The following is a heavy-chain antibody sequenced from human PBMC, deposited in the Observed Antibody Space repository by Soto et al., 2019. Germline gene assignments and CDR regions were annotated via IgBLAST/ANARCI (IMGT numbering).Heavy chain of an antibody. Sequence: GGSLRLSCEAAGFTLSSYWMSWIRQAPGEGLDWVDNTRQDGGQSYLVDSGQGRFTITRDNAKNSVYLQMNSERAEDTSVYYCLRDGSTGGHFDSWGQGTLVTVSS. CDR2: TRQDGGQS. CDR3: LRDGSTGGHFDS. V-gene: IGHV3-7*01. J-gene: IGHJ4*02. D-gene: IGHD1-1*01. CDR1: GFTLSSYW.